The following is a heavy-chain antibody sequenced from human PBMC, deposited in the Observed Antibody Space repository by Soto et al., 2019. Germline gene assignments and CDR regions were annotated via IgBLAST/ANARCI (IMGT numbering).Heavy chain of an antibody. CDR3: ARLYYDILTGYPNWFDP. CDR1: GGSISSSSYY. CDR2: IYYSGST. D-gene: IGHD3-9*01. J-gene: IGHJ5*02. Sequence: PSETLSLTCTVSGGSISSSSYYWGWIRQPPGKGLEWIGSIYYSGSTYYNPSLKSRVTVSVDTSKNQFSLKLSSVTAADTAVYYCARLYYDILTGYPNWFDPWGQGTLVTVSS. V-gene: IGHV4-39*01.